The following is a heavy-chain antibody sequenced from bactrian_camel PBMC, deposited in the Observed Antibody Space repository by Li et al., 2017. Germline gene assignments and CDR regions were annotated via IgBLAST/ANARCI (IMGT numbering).Heavy chain of an antibody. CDR3: AARDTGLCEIMSAYNY. J-gene: IGHJ4*01. V-gene: IGHV3S1*01. Sequence: HVQLVESGGGSAQAGGSLRVSCSASRNSERRHCMGWFGQPIGQEREGVAAIYTGGGSTWYADSVKGRFTISYDNAKNTMSLQMNSLKPEDSGMYYCAARDTGLCEIMSAYNYWGQGTQVTVS. CDR1: RNSERRHC. CDR2: IYTGGGST. D-gene: IGHD1*01.